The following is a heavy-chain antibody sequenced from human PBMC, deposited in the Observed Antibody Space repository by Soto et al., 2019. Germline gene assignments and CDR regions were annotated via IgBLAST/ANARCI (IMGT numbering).Heavy chain of an antibody. J-gene: IGHJ4*02. CDR3: TLETIAIRSPYGY. Sequence: QVQLVESWGGVVQAGGSLRLSCAASGFNFTSYAMHWVRDAPGKGLEWVSVISADGSTEDYVDAVKCRFTFSRDNFKNMVNFLINNMRLEHKPVYYCTLETIAIRSPYGYGGQGLLV. V-gene: IGHV3-30*03. CDR1: GFNFTSYA. CDR2: ISADGSTE. D-gene: IGHD2-21*01.